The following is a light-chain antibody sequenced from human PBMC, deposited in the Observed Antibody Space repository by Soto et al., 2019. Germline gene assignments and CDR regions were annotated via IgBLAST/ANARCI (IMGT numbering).Light chain of an antibody. CDR1: QSISSW. V-gene: IGKV1-5*03. CDR3: QQYNSYCT. J-gene: IGKJ1*01. Sequence: DIQMTQSPSTLSASVGDRVTITCRASQSISSWLAWYQQKPGKAPKLLIYKASSLESGVPSRFSDSGSGTEFTLTISSLQPDDFATYYCQQYNSYCTFGQGTKVEIK. CDR2: KAS.